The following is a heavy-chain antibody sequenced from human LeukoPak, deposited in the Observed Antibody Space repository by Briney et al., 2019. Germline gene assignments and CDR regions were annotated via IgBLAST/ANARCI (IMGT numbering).Heavy chain of an antibody. Sequence: SETLSLTCTVSGGSISSYYWSWIRQPAGKGLEWIGRIYTSGSTNYNPSLKSRVTMSVDTSKNQFSLNLNSVTAADTAEYYCARAPGSAYYPYYYMDVWGKGTTVTVSS. CDR3: ARAPGSAYYPYYYMDV. CDR1: GGSISSYY. J-gene: IGHJ6*03. V-gene: IGHV4-4*07. D-gene: IGHD6-19*01. CDR2: IYTSGST.